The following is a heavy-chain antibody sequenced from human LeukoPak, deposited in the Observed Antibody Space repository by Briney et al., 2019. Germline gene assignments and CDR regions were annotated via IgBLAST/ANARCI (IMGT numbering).Heavy chain of an antibody. V-gene: IGHV4-34*01. J-gene: IGHJ5*02. CDR3: ARKVLFSYYYDSSGFDP. CDR1: GGSFSGYY. CDR2: INHSGST. Sequence: PSETLSLTCAVYGGSFSGYYWSWIRQPPGKGLEWIGEINHSGSTNYNPSLKSRVTISVGTSKNQFSLKLSSVTAADTAVYYCARKVLFSYYYDSSGFDPWGQGTLVTVSS. D-gene: IGHD3-22*01.